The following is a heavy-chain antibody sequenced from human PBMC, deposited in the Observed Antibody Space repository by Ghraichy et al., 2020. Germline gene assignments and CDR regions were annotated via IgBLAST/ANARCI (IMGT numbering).Heavy chain of an antibody. Sequence: GGSLRLSCAASGFTVSSNYMSWVRQAPGKGLEWVSIIYSDGSSDFADSVKGRFTISRDNSKNTLYLQMNSLRAEDAAVYYCAKTYFYDNNGYYYFDHWGQGTLVTVSS. J-gene: IGHJ4*02. CDR3: AKTYFYDNNGYYYFDH. V-gene: IGHV3-66*02. D-gene: IGHD3-22*01. CDR2: IYSDGSS. CDR1: GFTVSSNY.